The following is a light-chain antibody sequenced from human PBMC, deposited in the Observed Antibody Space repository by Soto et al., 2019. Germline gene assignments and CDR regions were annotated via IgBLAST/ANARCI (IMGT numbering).Light chain of an antibody. CDR1: SSNVGSNY. CDR2: WDG. Sequence: QSVLTQPPSASGTPGQRVTISCSGSSSNVGSNYVYWYQQVPGTAPILLMHWDGQRPSGVPDRFSGSKSGTYASLAISGLRSEDEADYYCAAWDDSRSGVVFGGGTKLTVL. CDR3: AAWDDSRSGVV. J-gene: IGLJ3*02. V-gene: IGLV1-47*01.